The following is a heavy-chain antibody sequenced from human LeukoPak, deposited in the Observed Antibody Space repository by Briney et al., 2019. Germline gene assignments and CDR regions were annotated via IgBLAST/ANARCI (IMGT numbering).Heavy chain of an antibody. CDR3: ARDSLVYDFWSGYYPNWFDP. D-gene: IGHD3-3*01. V-gene: IGHV4-4*07. CDR2: IYTSGST. J-gene: IGHJ5*02. Sequence: SETLSLTCTVSGGSISSYYWSWIRQPAGKGLEWIGCIYTSGSTNYNPSLKSRVTMSVDTSKNQFSLKLSSVTAADTAVYYCARDSLVYDFWSGYYPNWFDPWGQGTLVTVSS. CDR1: GGSISSYY.